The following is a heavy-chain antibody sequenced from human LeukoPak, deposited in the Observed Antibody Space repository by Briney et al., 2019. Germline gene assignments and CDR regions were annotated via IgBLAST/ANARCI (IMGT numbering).Heavy chain of an antibody. D-gene: IGHD1-26*01. CDR3: AHKTYYAFDI. CDR1: GGSISSGGYS. V-gene: IGHV4-30-2*01. Sequence: SETLSLTCAVSGGSISSGGYSWSWIRQPPGKGLGWIGYIYHSGSTYYNPSLKSRVTISVDRSKNQFSLKLSSVTAADTAVYYCAHKTYYAFDIWGQGTMVTVSS. CDR2: IYHSGST. J-gene: IGHJ3*02.